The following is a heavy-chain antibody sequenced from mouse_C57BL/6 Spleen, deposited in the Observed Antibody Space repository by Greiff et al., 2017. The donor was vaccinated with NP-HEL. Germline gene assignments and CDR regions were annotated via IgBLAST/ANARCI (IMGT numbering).Heavy chain of an antibody. V-gene: IGHV1S81*02. D-gene: IGHD1-1*01. CDR3: ARIKKIVATYLDY. J-gene: IGHJ2*01. Sequence: VQLQQSGAELVKAGASVKMSCKASGYTFTSYWMHWVKQRLGQGLEWFAETNPTNGRTYYNEKFKSKATLTVDKSSSTAYMLLSGPTFEDSAVYYCARIKKIVATYLDYWGQGNTLTVSS. CDR2: TNPTNGRT. CDR1: GYTFTSYW.